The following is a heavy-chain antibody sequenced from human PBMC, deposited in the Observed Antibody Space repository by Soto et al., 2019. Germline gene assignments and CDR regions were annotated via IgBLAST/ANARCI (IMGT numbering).Heavy chain of an antibody. CDR3: ATGRGDTIFGVVEGAWFDP. CDR2: ISSYNGDT. D-gene: IGHD3-3*01. J-gene: IGHJ5*02. Sequence: ASVKVSCKASGYTFTRSGISWARQAPGQGPEWMGWISSYNGDTNYAQTFQGRVTMTTDTSTSTAYMELSSLRSEDTAVYYCATGRGDTIFGVVEGAWFDPWGQGTLVTVSS. V-gene: IGHV1-18*01. CDR1: GYTFTRSG.